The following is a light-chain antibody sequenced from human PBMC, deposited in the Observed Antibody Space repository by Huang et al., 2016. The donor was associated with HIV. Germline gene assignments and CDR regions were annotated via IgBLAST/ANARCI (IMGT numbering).Light chain of an antibody. CDR2: AAS. V-gene: IGKV1-8*01. CDR3: QQYYSYPPWT. Sequence: AIRITQSPSSLSASTGDRVTITCRASQDISSYLAWYQQKPGKAPKVLIYAASTLQSGVPSRFSGSGSGTDFTLSISCLQSEDFATYYCQQYYSYPPWTFGQGTKVEIK. CDR1: QDISSY. J-gene: IGKJ1*01.